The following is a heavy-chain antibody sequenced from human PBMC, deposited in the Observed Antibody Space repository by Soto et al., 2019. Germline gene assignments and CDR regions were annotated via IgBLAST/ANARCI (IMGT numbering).Heavy chain of an antibody. CDR2: IYYSGST. V-gene: IGHV4-59*01. J-gene: IGHJ6*03. CDR1: GGSISSYY. CDR3: ARLDLKCIGCCCSSASYYYYYYMDV. Sequence: PSETLSLTCTVSGGSISSYYWSWIRQPPGKGLEWIGYIYYSGSTNYNPSLKSRVTISVDTSKNQFSLKLSSVTAADTAVYYCARLDLKCIGCCCSSASYYYYYYMDVWGKGTTVTVSS. D-gene: IGHD2-15*01.